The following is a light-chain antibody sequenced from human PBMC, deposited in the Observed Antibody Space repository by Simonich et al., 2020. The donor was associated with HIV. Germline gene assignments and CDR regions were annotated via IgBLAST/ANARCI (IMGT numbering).Light chain of an antibody. CDR2: KVP. Sequence: VMTQSPLSLPVTLGQPASISCRSSQSLVHSDGNTYLNWYYQRPGQSPRRRIYKVPNRDSGVQDRFSGSGSGTDFTLKISRVEAEDVGVYYCMQALQTPFTFGPGTKVDIK. V-gene: IGKV2-30*02. CDR1: QSLVHSDGNTY. J-gene: IGKJ3*01. CDR3: MQALQTPFT.